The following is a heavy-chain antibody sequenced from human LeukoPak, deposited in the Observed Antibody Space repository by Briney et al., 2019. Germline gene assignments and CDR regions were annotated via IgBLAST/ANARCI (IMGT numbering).Heavy chain of an antibody. CDR2: ISNSARTI. Sequence: PGRSLRLSCAASGFTFSNFEMNWVRQAPGKGLEWVSYISNSARTIFYADSVKGRFTISRDNAKKSLYLQMNSLRVGDTAVYYCARVYPTGYFYYMDVWGIGATVTVS. CDR1: GFTFSNFE. J-gene: IGHJ6*03. V-gene: IGHV3-48*03. D-gene: IGHD1-1*01. CDR3: ARVYPTGYFYYMDV.